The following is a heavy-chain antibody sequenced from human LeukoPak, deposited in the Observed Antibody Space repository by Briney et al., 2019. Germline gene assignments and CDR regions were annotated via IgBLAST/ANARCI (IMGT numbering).Heavy chain of an antibody. J-gene: IGHJ4*02. V-gene: IGHV3-48*01. CDR2: INSSSSGV. Sequence: GGSLRLSCAVSGLTFSVYSMNWVRQAPGKGLEWISYINSSSSGVYYADSVKGRFTISRDNANNTLYLQMYSLRSEDTAVYYCARDHYFDTSGYSRSQDYWGQGTLVTVSP. CDR3: ARDHYFDTSGYSRSQDY. CDR1: GLTFSVYS. D-gene: IGHD3-22*01.